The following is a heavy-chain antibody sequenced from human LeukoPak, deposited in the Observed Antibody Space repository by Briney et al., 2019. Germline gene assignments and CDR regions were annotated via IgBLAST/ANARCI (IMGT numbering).Heavy chain of an antibody. Sequence: GRSLRLSCAASGFTFSSHAMSWVRQAPGKGLEWVSAISGSGGSTYYADSVKGRFTISRDNSKNTLYLQMNSLRAEDTAVYYCAKASIITMVRGPVFQHWGQGTLVTVSS. V-gene: IGHV3-23*01. CDR3: AKASIITMVRGPVFQH. CDR2: ISGSGGST. D-gene: IGHD3-10*01. CDR1: GFTFSSHA. J-gene: IGHJ1*01.